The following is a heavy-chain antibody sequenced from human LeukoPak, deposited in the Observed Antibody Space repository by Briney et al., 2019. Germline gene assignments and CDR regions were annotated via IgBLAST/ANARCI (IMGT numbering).Heavy chain of an antibody. Sequence: GRSLRLSCAASGFTFSSYGMHWVRQAPGKGLEWVAVIWYDGSNKYYADSVKGRFTISRDNSENTLYLQMNSLRAEDTAVYYCAREQGSGWHHFDYWGQGTLVTVSS. CDR2: IWYDGSNK. D-gene: IGHD6-19*01. CDR3: AREQGSGWHHFDY. CDR1: GFTFSSYG. V-gene: IGHV3-33*01. J-gene: IGHJ4*02.